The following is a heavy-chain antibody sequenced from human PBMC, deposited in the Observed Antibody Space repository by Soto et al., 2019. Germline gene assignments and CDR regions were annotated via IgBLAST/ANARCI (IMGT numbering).Heavy chain of an antibody. D-gene: IGHD3-9*01. Sequence: SVKVSCKASGFTFTSSAMQLVRQARGQRLEWIGWIVVGSGNTNYAQKFQERVTITRDMSTSTAYMELSSLRSEDTAVYYCAADLTGYDILTGYYGPDAFDIWGQGTMVTVSS. V-gene: IGHV1-58*02. J-gene: IGHJ3*02. CDR3: AADLTGYDILTGYYGPDAFDI. CDR1: GFTFTSSA. CDR2: IVVGSGNT.